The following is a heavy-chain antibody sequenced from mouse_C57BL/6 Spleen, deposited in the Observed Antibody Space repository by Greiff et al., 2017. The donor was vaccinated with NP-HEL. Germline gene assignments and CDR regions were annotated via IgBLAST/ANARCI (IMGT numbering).Heavy chain of an antibody. CDR2: ISDGGSYT. CDR1: GFTFSSYA. D-gene: IGHD2-4*01. V-gene: IGHV5-4*01. Sequence: EVQVVESGGGLVKPGGSLKLSCAASGFTFSSYAMSWVRQTPEKRLEWVATISDGGSYTYYPDNVKGRFTISRDNAKNNLYLQMSHLKSEDTAMYYCAREGYDYDGAWFAYWGQGTLVTVSA. CDR3: AREGYDYDGAWFAY. J-gene: IGHJ3*01.